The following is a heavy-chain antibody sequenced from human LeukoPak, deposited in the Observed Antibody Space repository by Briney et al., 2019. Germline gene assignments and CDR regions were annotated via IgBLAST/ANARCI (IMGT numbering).Heavy chain of an antibody. Sequence: SETLSLTCTVSGGSISSSSYYWGWIRQPPGKGLEWIGSLYYDGSTYYNPSLKSRVTISVDTSKNQFSLKLNSVTAADTAMYYCARDLGYFDYWGQGTLVTVSS. CDR2: LYYDGST. CDR3: ARDLGYFDY. CDR1: GGSISSSSYY. V-gene: IGHV4-39*07. D-gene: IGHD3-16*01. J-gene: IGHJ4*02.